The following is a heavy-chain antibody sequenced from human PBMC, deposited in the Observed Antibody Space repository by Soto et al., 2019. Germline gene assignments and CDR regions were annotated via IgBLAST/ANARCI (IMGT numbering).Heavy chain of an antibody. V-gene: IGHV1-69*02. D-gene: IGHD5-18*01. J-gene: IGHJ6*02. CDR1: GGTFSSYT. CDR3: ASLSGYSYGPPYYYYGMDV. CDR2: IIPILGIA. Sequence: SVKVSCKASGGTFSSYTISWVRQAPGQGLDWMGRIIPILGIANYAQKFQGRVTITADKSTSTAYMELSSLRSEDTAVYYCASLSGYSYGPPYYYYGMDVWGQGTTVTVSS.